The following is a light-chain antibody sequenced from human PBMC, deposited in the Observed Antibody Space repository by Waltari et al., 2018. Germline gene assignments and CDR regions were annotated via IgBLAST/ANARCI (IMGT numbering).Light chain of an antibody. V-gene: IGKV1-5*03. CDR3: QHYNSYSPWT. CDR1: QSISDW. Sequence: DIQITQSPSTPSASVGDSFTITCRASQSISDWLAWYQQKPGKAPDLLSYMTSTVERGVPSRFGGSGSGTEFTLTITSLQPDDFASYFCQHYNSYSPWTFGQGTKVETK. J-gene: IGKJ1*01. CDR2: MTS.